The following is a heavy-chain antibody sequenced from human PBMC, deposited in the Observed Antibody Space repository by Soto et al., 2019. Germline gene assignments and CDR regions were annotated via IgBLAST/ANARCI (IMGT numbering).Heavy chain of an antibody. CDR3: ASKMGVTGTYEHYSGMDV. J-gene: IGHJ6*02. CDR2: IIPIFGTA. V-gene: IGHV1-69*12. D-gene: IGHD1-7*01. CDR1: GGTFSSYA. Sequence: QVQLVQSGAEVKKPGSSVKVSCKASGGTFSSYAISWVRQAPGQGLEWMGGIIPIFGTANYAQKFQGRVTITADESTSTAYMELSSLRSEDTAVYYCASKMGVTGTYEHYSGMDVWGQGTTVTVSS.